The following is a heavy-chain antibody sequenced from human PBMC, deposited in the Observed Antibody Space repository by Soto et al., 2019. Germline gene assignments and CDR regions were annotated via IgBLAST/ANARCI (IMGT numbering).Heavy chain of an antibody. CDR1: GVFISSYY. CDR2: IYYSGST. Sequence: SETLSLTCTLSGVFISSYYWSWVRQPPGKGLEWIGYIYYSGSTNYNPSLKSRVTISVDTSKNQFSLKLSSVTAADTAVYYCARNMDTAMGTTYYYYYGMDVWGQGTTVT. V-gene: IGHV4-59*01. D-gene: IGHD5-18*01. J-gene: IGHJ6*02. CDR3: ARNMDTAMGTTYYYYYGMDV.